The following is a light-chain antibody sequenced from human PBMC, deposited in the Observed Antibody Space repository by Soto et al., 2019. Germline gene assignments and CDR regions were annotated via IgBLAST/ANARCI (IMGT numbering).Light chain of an antibody. Sequence: EIVLTQSPGTLSLSPGERASLSCRASQSVSSTDLVWYQQKPGQAPRLLIYGASNRATGIPDRFSGSESGTDFTLTISRLEPEDFAVYYCHQFSNSARTFGQGTEVEV. CDR3: HQFSNSART. CDR1: QSVSSTD. CDR2: GAS. J-gene: IGKJ1*01. V-gene: IGKV3-20*01.